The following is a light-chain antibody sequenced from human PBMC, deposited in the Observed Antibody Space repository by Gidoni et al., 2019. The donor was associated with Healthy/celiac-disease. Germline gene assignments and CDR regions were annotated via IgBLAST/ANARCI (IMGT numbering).Light chain of an antibody. V-gene: IGKV2-30*02. CDR2: KVS. CDR1: QSLVHSDGNTY. J-gene: IGKJ2*01. Sequence: VITQSLLLLPVTLGQLASISCRSSQSLVHSDGNTYLHWFQQRPGQSPRRLIYKVSNRDSGIPDRFSGSGSGTDFTLKISRVEAEDVGVYYCMQGTLLMYTFGQGTKLEIK. CDR3: MQGTLLMYT.